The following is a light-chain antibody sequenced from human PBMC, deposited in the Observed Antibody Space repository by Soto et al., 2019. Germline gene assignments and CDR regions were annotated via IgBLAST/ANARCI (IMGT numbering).Light chain of an antibody. V-gene: IGKV1-33*01. CDR1: QDITNY. CDR3: KQYYNLPLT. J-gene: IGKJ4*01. Sequence: DSQMTHSPCSLSASAGDRVTMSSQASQDITNYLNWYQQKPGKAPKLLIYGASNLETGVPSWFSGSGSGADFSFTISSLQPEDIATYYCKQYYNLPLTFGGGPRWIP. CDR2: GAS.